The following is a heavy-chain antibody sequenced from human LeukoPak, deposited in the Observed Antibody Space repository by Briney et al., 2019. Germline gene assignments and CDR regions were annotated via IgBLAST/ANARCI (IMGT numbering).Heavy chain of an antibody. CDR2: INHSGST. J-gene: IGHJ4*02. CDR1: GGSFSGYY. V-gene: IGHV4-34*01. CDR3: ARSPRVKEPYIVVVPAAIFDY. Sequence: KSSETLSLTCAVYGGSFSGYYWSWIRQPPGKGLEWIGEINHSGSTNYNPSLKSRVTISVDTSKNQFSLKLSSVTAADTAVYYCARSPRVKEPYIVVVPAAIFDYWGQGTLVTVPS. D-gene: IGHD2-2*01.